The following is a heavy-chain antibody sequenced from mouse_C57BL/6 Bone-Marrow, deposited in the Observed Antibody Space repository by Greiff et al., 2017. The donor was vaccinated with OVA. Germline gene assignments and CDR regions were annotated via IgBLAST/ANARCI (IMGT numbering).Heavy chain of an antibody. Sequence: QVQLQQSGAELVRPGTSVKVSCKASGYAFTNYLIEWVKQRPGQGLEWIGVINPGSGGPNYNEKFKGKATLTADKSSSTAYMKLSNLTSEDSAVYFCARSLNYYGSSPYYAMDYWGQGTSVTDSS. CDR3: ARSLNYYGSSPYYAMDY. CDR1: GYAFTNYL. J-gene: IGHJ4*01. CDR2: INPGSGGP. V-gene: IGHV1-54*01. D-gene: IGHD1-1*01.